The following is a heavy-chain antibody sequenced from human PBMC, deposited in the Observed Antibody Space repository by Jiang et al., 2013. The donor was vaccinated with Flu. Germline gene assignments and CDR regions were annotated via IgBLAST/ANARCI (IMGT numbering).Heavy chain of an antibody. J-gene: IGHJ5*02. CDR3: ARETTVTTEFSWFDP. D-gene: IGHD4-17*01. V-gene: IGHV4-59*01. Sequence: LLKPSETLSLTCTVSGGSISSYYWSWIRQPPGKGLEWIGYIYYSGSTNYNPSLKSRVTISVDTSKNQFSLKLSSVTAADTAVYYCARETTVTTEFSWFDPWGQGTLVTVSS. CDR2: IYYSGST. CDR1: GGSISSYY.